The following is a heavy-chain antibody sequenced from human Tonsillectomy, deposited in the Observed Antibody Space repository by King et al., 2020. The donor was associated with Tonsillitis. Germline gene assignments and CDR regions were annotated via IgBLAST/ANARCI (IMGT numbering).Heavy chain of an antibody. CDR1: GFIVSYNN. D-gene: IGHD2-8*01. CDR3: VRDNGAGQNGFDI. V-gene: IGHV3-53*01. CDR2: IYSDGNI. J-gene: IGHJ3*02. Sequence: LQLVQSGGGLIQPGGSLRLSCAASGFIVSYNNMNWVRQAAGKGLEWVSVIYSDGNIYYADSVKGRFSISRDKFKNTLYRQMNNLRAEDTAVYYCVRDNGAGQNGFDIWGQGTMVTVAS.